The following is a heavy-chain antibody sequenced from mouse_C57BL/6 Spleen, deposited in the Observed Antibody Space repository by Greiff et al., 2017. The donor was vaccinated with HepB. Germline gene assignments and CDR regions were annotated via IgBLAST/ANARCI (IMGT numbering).Heavy chain of an antibody. CDR1: GYSITSGYY. CDR3: ASYDFAY. V-gene: IGHV3-6*01. D-gene: IGHD2-3*01. Sequence: DVQLQESGPGLVKPSQSLSLTCSVTGYSITSGYYWNWIRQFPGNKLEWMGYISYDGSNNYNPSLKNRISITRDTSKNQFFLKLNSVTTEDTATYYCASYDFAYWGQGTLVTVSA. CDR2: ISYDGSN. J-gene: IGHJ3*01.